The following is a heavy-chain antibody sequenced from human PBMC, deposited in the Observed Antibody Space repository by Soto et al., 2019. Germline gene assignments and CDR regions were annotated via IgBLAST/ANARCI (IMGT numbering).Heavy chain of an antibody. CDR2: ISSSGLTT. CDR1: GFNFRIYE. CDR3: ARYGTRGDW. D-gene: IGHD3-10*01. J-gene: IGHJ5*01. V-gene: IGHV3-48*03. Sequence: GGSRRRSWQASGFNFRIYEMHWVRKAPGKGLEWVSYISSSGLTTYYADFADGRFTISRDNAKDSLYLHLNSLRVGDTAVYYCARYGTRGDWWGLGTQVTVSS.